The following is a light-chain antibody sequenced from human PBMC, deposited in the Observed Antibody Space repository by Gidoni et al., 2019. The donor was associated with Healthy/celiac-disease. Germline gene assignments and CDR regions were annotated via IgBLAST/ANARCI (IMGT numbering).Light chain of an antibody. CDR3: QHRFT. Sequence: DIVMTQSPDSLAVSLGERATINCKSSQSVLYSSNNKNYLAWYQQKPGQPPKLLIYWASTLESGVPDRFSGSGSGTDFTLTISSLQAEDVAVYYCQHRFTFXPXTKVDIK. V-gene: IGKV4-1*01. CDR2: WAS. J-gene: IGKJ3*01. CDR1: QSVLYSSNNKNY.